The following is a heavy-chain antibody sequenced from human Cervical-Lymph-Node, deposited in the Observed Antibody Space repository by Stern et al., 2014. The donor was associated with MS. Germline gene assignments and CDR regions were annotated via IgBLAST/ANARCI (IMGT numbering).Heavy chain of an antibody. Sequence: QVQLVQSGAEVKQPGSSVKVSCKTSGDTFRNYAISWVRQAPGQGLEWMGGIIPIFGTTNYTQEFQGRVTLTADTSTTTAYMELSSLRYGDTAVYFCARPWGIVATTGTHYYYYGMDVWGQGTTVTVAS. CDR2: IIPIFGTT. J-gene: IGHJ6*02. CDR1: GDTFRNYA. V-gene: IGHV1-69*06. D-gene: IGHD5-12*01. CDR3: ARPWGIVATTGTHYYYYGMDV.